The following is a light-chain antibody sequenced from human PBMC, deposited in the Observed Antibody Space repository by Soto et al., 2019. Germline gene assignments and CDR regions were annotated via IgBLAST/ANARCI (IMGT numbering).Light chain of an antibody. CDR1: SSDVGGYHY. Sequence: QSALTQPPSASGSPGQSVTISCTGTSSDVGGYHYVSWYQQHPGKAPKLMIHDVSKRPSGVPDRFSGSKSGNTASLTVSGLQAEDEADYFCSSYAGSNGVVFGGGTQLTVL. J-gene: IGLJ2*01. CDR2: DVS. V-gene: IGLV2-8*01. CDR3: SSYAGSNGVV.